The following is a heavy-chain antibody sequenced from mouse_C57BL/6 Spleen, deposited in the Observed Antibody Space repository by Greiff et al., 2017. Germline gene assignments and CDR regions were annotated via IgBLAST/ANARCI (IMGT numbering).Heavy chain of an antibody. V-gene: IGHV1-64*01. CDR1: GYTFTSYW. J-gene: IGHJ2*01. CDR2: IHPNSGST. D-gene: IGHD4-1*01. CDR3: ARRLGRDYYFDY. Sequence: VQLQQPGAELVKPGASVKLSCKASGYTFTSYWMHWVKQRPGQGLEWIGMIHPNSGSTNYNEKFKSKATLTVDKSSSTAYMQLSSLTSEDSAVYYCARRLGRDYYFDYWGQGTTLTVSS.